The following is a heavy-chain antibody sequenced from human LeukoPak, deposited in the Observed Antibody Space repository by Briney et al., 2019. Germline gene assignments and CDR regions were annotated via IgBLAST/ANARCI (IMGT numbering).Heavy chain of an antibody. CDR2: IIPILGIA. V-gene: IGHV1-69*04. J-gene: IGHJ4*02. D-gene: IGHD6-25*01. CDR1: GGTFSSYA. Sequence: SVKVSCKASGGTFSSYAISWVRQAPGQGLEWMGRIIPILGIANYAQKFQGRVTITADKSTSTAYMELSNLRSEDTAVYYCARDPGSSDLDYWGQGTLVTVSS. CDR3: ARDPGSSDLDY.